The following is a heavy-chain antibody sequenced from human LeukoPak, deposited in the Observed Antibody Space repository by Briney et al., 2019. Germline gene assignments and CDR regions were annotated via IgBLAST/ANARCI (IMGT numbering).Heavy chain of an antibody. CDR2: VYSSGST. Sequence: SETLSLTCTVSGGSISSYYWSWIRQPAGKGLEGVGRVYSSGSTNYSPSLRSRVTMSVDTSKNQFSLRLTSVSAADTAVYYCARGRSTVESKKGLGYNWFDPWGQGTLVTVSS. J-gene: IGHJ5*02. CDR3: ARGRSTVESKKGLGYNWFDP. D-gene: IGHD4-23*01. CDR1: GGSISSYY. V-gene: IGHV4-4*07.